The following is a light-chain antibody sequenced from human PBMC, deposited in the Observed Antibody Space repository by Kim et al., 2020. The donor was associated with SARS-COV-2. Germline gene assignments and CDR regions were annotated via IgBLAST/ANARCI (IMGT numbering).Light chain of an antibody. CDR2: DSG. J-gene: IGLJ3*02. Sequence: QSVLTQPPSVSAAPGQKVAISCSGTSSNLGNNYVSWYQHLPGTAPKLLIFDSGERPSGIPDRFSGSKGGTSATLAITGLQTGDEADYYCGTWDTSLSAWVFGGGTQLTVL. CDR1: SSNLGNNY. V-gene: IGLV1-51*01. CDR3: GTWDTSLSAWV.